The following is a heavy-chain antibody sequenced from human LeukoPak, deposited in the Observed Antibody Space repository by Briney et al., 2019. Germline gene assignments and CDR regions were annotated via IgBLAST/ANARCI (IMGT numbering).Heavy chain of an antibody. J-gene: IGHJ5*02. V-gene: IGHV1-18*01. CDR2: ISAYNGNT. CDR1: GFTFNTYG. D-gene: IGHD3-22*01. Sequence: ASVKVSXKTSGFTFNTYGIAWVRQAPGQGLEWMGWISAYNGNTNYAQNLQDRVTMTTDTSTTTAYMELRGLRSDDTAVYYCAREGSLHHSGDYYLSWFDPWGQGTLVTVSS. CDR3: AREGSLHHSGDYYLSWFDP.